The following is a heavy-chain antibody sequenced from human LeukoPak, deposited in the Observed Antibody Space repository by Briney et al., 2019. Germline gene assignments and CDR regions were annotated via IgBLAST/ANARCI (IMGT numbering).Heavy chain of an antibody. CDR2: INQSGST. D-gene: IGHD2-2*01. V-gene: IGHV4-34*01. Sequence: WETLTLTCAVYGGSFSGYYWRWIRQPPGKGLEWIGDINQSGSTNSHPTLKSRVTITIDTSKNQFSLKLSSVTAADTAVYYCARDHCSSTSCYRPTKNGFDPWGQGTLVTVSS. CDR3: ARDHCSSTSCYRPTKNGFDP. J-gene: IGHJ5*01. CDR1: GGSFSGYY.